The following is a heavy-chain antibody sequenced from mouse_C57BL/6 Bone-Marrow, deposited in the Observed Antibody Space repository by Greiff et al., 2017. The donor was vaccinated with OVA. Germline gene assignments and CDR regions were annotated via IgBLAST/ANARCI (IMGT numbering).Heavy chain of an antibody. V-gene: IGHV1-15*01. CDR1: GYTFTDYE. CDR2: IDPETGGT. CDR3: TRSNYYCSSYRYWYFDV. D-gene: IGHD1-1*01. Sequence: QVQLKQSGAELVRPGASVTLSCKASGYTFTDYEMHWVKQTPVHGLEWIGAIDPETGGTAYNQKFKGKAILTADKSSSTAYMELRSLTSEDSAVYYCTRSNYYCSSYRYWYFDVWGTGTTVTVSS. J-gene: IGHJ1*03.